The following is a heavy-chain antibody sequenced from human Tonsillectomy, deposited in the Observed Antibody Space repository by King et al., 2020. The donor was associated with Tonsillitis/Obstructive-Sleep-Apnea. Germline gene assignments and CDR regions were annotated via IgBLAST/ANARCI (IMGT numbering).Heavy chain of an antibody. CDR1: VFSSGDYA. Sequence: VQLVETGGGLVQTGRSLRLSCTASVFSSGDYAMSWVRQAPRKGLEWVGLIRSKAYGGTTEYAASVNGRFTISRDDSKRIAYQQMNILKTDDTTLYYCTIAPEYSSSWYEEVSYYFDYWGQGTLVTVSS. CDR2: IRSKAYGGTT. D-gene: IGHD6-13*01. CDR3: TIAPEYSSSWYEEVSYYFDY. V-gene: IGHV3-49*04. J-gene: IGHJ4*02.